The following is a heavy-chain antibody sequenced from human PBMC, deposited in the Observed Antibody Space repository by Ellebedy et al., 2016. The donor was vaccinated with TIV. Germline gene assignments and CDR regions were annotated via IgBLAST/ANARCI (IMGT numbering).Heavy chain of an antibody. CDR1: DDSIGSGGYY. V-gene: IGHV4-61*08. Sequence: SETLSLTXTVSDDSIGSGGYYWSWIRQPPGKGLEWIGYIYSSGSTNYSPSLKSRITMSVDVSKNQFSLNLSSVTAADTAVYYCARENSGWYMDWFDPWGQGTLVTVSS. J-gene: IGHJ5*02. CDR2: IYSSGST. D-gene: IGHD6-19*01. CDR3: ARENSGWYMDWFDP.